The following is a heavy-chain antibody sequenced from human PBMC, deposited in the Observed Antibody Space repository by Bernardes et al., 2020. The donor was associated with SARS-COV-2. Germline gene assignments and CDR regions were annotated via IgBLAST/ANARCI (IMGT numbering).Heavy chain of an antibody. J-gene: IGHJ4*02. CDR2: ISAYNGNT. CDR1: GYTFTSYG. V-gene: IGHV1-18*04. D-gene: IGHD6-6*01. CDR3: VRDPIADRPIFDC. Sequence: ASVKVSCKASGYTFTSYGISWVRQAPGQGLEWMGWISAYNGNTNYAQKLQGRVTMTTDTSTSTAYMELNSLRAEDTAVYYCVRDPIADRPIFDCRDQGDLVT.